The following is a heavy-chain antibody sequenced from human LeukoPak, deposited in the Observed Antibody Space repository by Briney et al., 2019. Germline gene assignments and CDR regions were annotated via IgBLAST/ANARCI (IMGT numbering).Heavy chain of an antibody. V-gene: IGHV5-51*03. D-gene: IGHD2-2*01. J-gene: IGHJ4*02. CDR3: ARAGKVVPAANMV. Sequence: KPGESLKISCKGSGYSFTSYWIGWGRQMPGKGLEWMGIIYPGDSDTRYSPSSQGQVTISADKSISTAYLQWSSLKASDTAMYYCARAGKVVPAANMVWGQGTLVTVSS. CDR2: IYPGDSDT. CDR1: GYSFTSYW.